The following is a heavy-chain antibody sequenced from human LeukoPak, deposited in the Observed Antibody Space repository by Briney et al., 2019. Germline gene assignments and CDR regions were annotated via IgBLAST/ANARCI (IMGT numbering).Heavy chain of an antibody. Sequence: PGGSLRLSCAASGFTVSSNYMSWVRQAPWKGLEWVSVIYSGGSTYYADSVKGRFTISRDNSKNTLYLQMNSLRAEDTAVYYCALFPCSSTSCYYFDYWGQGTLVTVSS. J-gene: IGHJ4*02. CDR2: IYSGGST. V-gene: IGHV3-53*01. D-gene: IGHD2-2*01. CDR3: ALFPCSSTSCYYFDY. CDR1: GFTVSSNY.